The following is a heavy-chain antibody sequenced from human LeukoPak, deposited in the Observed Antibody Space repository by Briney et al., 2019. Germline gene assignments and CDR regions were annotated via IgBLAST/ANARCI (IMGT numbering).Heavy chain of an antibody. J-gene: IGHJ4*02. D-gene: IGHD3-22*01. Sequence: GGSLRLSCAASGLTFSDYYMSWIRQAPGKGLEWVSYISSSGSTIYYADSVKGRFTVSRDNAKNSLYLQMNSLRAEDTAVYYCARVQPHYYDSSGYPPDYWGQGTLVTVSS. V-gene: IGHV3-11*01. CDR2: ISSSGSTI. CDR1: GLTFSDYY. CDR3: ARVQPHYYDSSGYPPDY.